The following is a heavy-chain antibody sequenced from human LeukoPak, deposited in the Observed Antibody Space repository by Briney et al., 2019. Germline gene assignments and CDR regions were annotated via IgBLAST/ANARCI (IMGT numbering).Heavy chain of an antibody. D-gene: IGHD3-22*01. CDR3: ARGYYDSSDFEFFQH. J-gene: IGHJ1*01. Sequence: ASVKVSCKASGYTFTGYYMHWVRQAPGQGLEWMGWINPNSGDTNFAQNFQGRVTMTRDTSISTVYMELSRLRSDDTAVFYCARGYYDSSDFEFFQHWGQGTLVTVSS. CDR1: GYTFTGYY. V-gene: IGHV1-2*02. CDR2: INPNSGDT.